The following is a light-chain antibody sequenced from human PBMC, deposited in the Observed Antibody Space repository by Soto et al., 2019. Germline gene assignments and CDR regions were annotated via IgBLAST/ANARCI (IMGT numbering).Light chain of an antibody. Sequence: QSVLTQHASVSGSPGQSITISWTGTRSDVGSYGFVSWYQQHPGKAPKLIIYENNKRPSGVSNRFSGSRSGNTASLTISGLQAEDEADYYCCSYAGGSTFYVFGTGTKVTVL. CDR1: RSDVGSYGF. CDR3: CSYAGGSTFYV. J-gene: IGLJ1*01. V-gene: IGLV2-23*01. CDR2: ENN.